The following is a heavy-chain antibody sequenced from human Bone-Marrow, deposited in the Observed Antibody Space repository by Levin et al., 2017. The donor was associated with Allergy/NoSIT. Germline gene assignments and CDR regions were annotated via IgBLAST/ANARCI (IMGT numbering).Heavy chain of an antibody. D-gene: IGHD6-13*01. CDR1: GGDGREED. CDR3: ARDAGDSTSFLFDH. Sequence: GGSLRLSCAAEGGDGREEDREGRREERGKGLEWISFISTSLSYTNYADSVKGRFTISRDNAKNSLYLQMNSLRADDTAIYYCARDAGDSTSFLFDHWGQGTLVTVSS. J-gene: IGHJ4*02. V-gene: IGHV3-11*05. CDR2: ISTSLSYT.